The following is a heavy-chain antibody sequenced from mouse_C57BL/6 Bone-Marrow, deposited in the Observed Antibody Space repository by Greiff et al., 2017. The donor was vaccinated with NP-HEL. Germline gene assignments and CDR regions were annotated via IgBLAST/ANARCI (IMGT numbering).Heavy chain of an antibody. CDR1: GFTFSDYG. CDR3: ERDGTDY. J-gene: IGHJ2*01. Sequence: EVKLVESGGGLVKPGGSLKLSCAASGFTFSDYGMHWFRQAPAKGLEWVAYISSGSSTIYYADTVKGRFTISRYKAKNTLFLQMTSMGSEDTAMCYCERDGTDYWGQGTTLTVTS. CDR2: ISSGSSTI. V-gene: IGHV5-17*01. D-gene: IGHD3-3*01.